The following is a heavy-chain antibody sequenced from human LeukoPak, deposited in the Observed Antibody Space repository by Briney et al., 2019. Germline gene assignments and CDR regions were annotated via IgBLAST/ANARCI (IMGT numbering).Heavy chain of an antibody. CDR3: ARVWDCSSTSCYSAPHFDY. CDR1: GYTFTSYG. CDR2: ISAYNGNT. Sequence: ASVKVSCKASGYTFTSYGISWVRQAPGQGLEWMGWISAYNGNTNYAQKLQGRVTMTTDTSTSTAYMELRSLRSDDTAVYYCARVWDCSSTSCYSAPHFDYWGQGTLVTVSS. V-gene: IGHV1-18*01. J-gene: IGHJ4*02. D-gene: IGHD2-2*01.